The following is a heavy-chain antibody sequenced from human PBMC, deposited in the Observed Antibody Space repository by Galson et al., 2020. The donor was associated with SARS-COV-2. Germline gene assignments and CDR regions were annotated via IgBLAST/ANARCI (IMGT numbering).Heavy chain of an antibody. J-gene: IGHJ4*02. Sequence: GGSLRISCAATGFTFSIYSMNWVRQAPGKGLEWVSSISSSSSYIYYADSVKGRFTISRDNAKNSLYLQMNSLRAEDTAVYYCARDPFESGSYWDWGQGTLVTVSS. CDR1: GFTFSIYS. D-gene: IGHD1-26*01. V-gene: IGHV3-21*01. CDR2: ISSSSSYI. CDR3: ARDPFESGSYWD.